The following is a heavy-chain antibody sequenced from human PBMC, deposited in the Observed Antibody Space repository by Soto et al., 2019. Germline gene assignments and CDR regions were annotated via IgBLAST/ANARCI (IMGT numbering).Heavy chain of an antibody. CDR3: ARGPNWGYRFDS. CDR1: GGTFSGHA. Sequence: QVQLVQSGAEVKKPGSSVKVSCEASGGTFSGHAISWVRQAPGQGPEWRGGLIPLFGTTQHAQNFQARLTITADKSTSTAYMELTSMRFEDTAIYYCARGPNWGYRFDSWGQGTLVTVSS. V-gene: IGHV1-69*06. J-gene: IGHJ4*02. CDR2: LIPLFGTT. D-gene: IGHD7-27*01.